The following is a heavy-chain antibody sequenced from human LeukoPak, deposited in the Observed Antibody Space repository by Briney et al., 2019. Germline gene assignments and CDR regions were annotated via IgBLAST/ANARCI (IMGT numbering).Heavy chain of an antibody. V-gene: IGHV4-61*02. CDR1: GGSINSGRYY. J-gene: IGHJ5*02. CDR2: IYTSGST. D-gene: IGHD3-10*01. CDR3: ARDQLVYYGSRIRVQANYYNWFDP. Sequence: SETLSLTCTVSGGSINSGRYYWSWIRQPAGKGLEWIGRIYTSGSTNYNPSLKSRVTISVDTSKNQFSLKLSSVTAADTAVYYCARDQLVYYGSRIRVQANYYNWFDPWGQGILVTVSS.